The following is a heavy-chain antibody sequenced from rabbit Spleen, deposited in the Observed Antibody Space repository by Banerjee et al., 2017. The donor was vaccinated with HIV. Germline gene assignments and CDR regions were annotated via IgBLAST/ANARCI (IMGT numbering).Heavy chain of an antibody. CDR1: GFSFSNSYY. V-gene: IGHV1S40*01. J-gene: IGHJ4*01. D-gene: IGHD4-2*01. CDR3: ARDAAGREDFNL. Sequence: QSLEESGGDLVKPGASLTLTCTASGFSFSNSYYMCWVRQAPGKGLEWIACIHAGSSGVTYYANWAKGRFTISKTSSTTVTLQVTSLTAADTATYFCARDAAGREDFNLWGQGTLVTVS. CDR2: IHAGSSGVT.